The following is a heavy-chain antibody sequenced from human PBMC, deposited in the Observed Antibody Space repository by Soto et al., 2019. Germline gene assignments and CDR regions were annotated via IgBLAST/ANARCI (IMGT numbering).Heavy chain of an antibody. V-gene: IGHV3-48*01. CDR1: GFTFSSYS. J-gene: IGHJ4*02. CDR3: ARATFEWFGEFIDY. CDR2: ISSSSSTI. Sequence: EVQLVESGGGLVQPGGSLRLSCAASGFTFSSYSMNWVRQAPGKGLEWVSYISSSSSTIYYAASVKGRFTISRDNAKNSLYLQMNSLRAEDTAVYYCARATFEWFGEFIDYWGQGTLVTVSS. D-gene: IGHD3-10*01.